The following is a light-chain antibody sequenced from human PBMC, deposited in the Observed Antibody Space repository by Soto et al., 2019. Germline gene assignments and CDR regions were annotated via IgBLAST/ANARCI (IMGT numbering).Light chain of an antibody. CDR2: EVT. CDR3: SSYAGSNVHYV. V-gene: IGLV2-8*01. Sequence: QSALTQPPSASGSPRQSVTISCAGTSSDVGGYNYVSWYQQHPGKAPKLMIYEVTKRPSGVPDRFSGSKSGNTASLTVSGLQAEDEADYYCSSYAGSNVHYVFGTGTKLTVL. J-gene: IGLJ1*01. CDR1: SSDVGGYNY.